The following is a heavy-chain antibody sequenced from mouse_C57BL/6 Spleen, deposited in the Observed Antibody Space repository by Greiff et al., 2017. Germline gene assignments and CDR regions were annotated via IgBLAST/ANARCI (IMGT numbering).Heavy chain of an antibody. V-gene: IGHV1-69*01. CDR1: GYTFTSYW. Sequence: QVQLKQPGAELVMPGASVKLSCKASGYTFTSYWMHWVKQRPGQGLEWIGEIDPSDSYTNYNQKLKGKSTMTVDKSSSTAYMQLSSLTAEDSAVSYCARSPNAMDYWGQGTSVTDAS. J-gene: IGHJ4*01. CDR2: IDPSDSYT. CDR3: ARSPNAMDY.